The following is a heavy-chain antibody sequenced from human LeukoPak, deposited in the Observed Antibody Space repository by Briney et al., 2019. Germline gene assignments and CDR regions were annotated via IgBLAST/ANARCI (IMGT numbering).Heavy chain of an antibody. CDR1: GYTFTSYG. J-gene: IGHJ4*02. CDR2: ISAYNGNT. CDR3: ARDRVLNYDILTGYYYRFDY. V-gene: IGHV1-18*01. Sequence: GASVKVSRKASGYTFTSYGISWVRQAPGQGLEWMGWISAYNGNTNYAQKLQGRVTMTTDTSTSTAYMELRSLRSDDTAVYYCARDRVLNYDILTGYYYRFDYWGQGTLVTVSS. D-gene: IGHD3-9*01.